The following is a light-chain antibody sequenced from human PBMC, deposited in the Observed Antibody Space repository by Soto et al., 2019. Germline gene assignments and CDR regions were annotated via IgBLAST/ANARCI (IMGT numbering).Light chain of an antibody. Sequence: QSALTQPPSASGSPGQSVTISCTGTSSDVGGYNYVSWYQQHPGKAPKLMIYEVSKRPSGVPDRFSGSKSGNTASLTVSGLQPDDEADYYCSSYAGSNKSVFGTGTKLTVL. CDR3: SSYAGSNKSV. J-gene: IGLJ1*01. CDR2: EVS. CDR1: SSDVGGYNY. V-gene: IGLV2-8*01.